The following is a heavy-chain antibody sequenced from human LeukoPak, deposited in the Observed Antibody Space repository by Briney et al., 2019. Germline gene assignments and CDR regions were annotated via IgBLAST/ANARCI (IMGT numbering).Heavy chain of an antibody. J-gene: IGHJ4*02. Sequence: PSETLSLTCSVSTDSISSGRYYWLWTRQPAGKGLERTGRIYTSGSTKYNPSLKSLSILSVHTSKNSFSPSLSSVTAADTAVYYCGRDRTVWLQGDDWGTGTLVTASS. CDR3: GRDRTVWLQGDD. CDR1: TDSISSGRYY. D-gene: IGHD5-24*01. V-gene: IGHV4-61*02. CDR2: IYTSGST.